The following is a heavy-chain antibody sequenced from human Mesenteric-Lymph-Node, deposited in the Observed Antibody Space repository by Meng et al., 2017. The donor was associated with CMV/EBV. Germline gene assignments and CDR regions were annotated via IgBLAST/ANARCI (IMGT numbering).Heavy chain of an antibody. CDR2: ITSSGTI. Sequence: SGFTFPHAWMPWVRQAPGKGLEWVGRITSSGTIDYAAPVKGRFIISRDDSKATLYLQLNSLKTEDTAVYYCAADVPGSGRYMSQIDYWGQGTLVTVSS. V-gene: IGHV3-15*01. J-gene: IGHJ4*02. CDR1: GFTFPHAW. CDR3: AADVPGSGRYMSQIDY. D-gene: IGHD3-10*01.